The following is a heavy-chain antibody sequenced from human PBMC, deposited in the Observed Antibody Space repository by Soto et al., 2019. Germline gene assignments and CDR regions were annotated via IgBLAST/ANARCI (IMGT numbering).Heavy chain of an antibody. D-gene: IGHD6-13*01. Sequence: GGSLRLSCAASGFTFSSYGMHWVRQAPGKGLEWVAVISYDGSNKYYADSVKGRFTISRDNSKNTLYLQMNSLRAEDTAVYYCAKDMVRVSSWYLGFDYWGQGTLVTVSS. CDR1: GFTFSSYG. CDR3: AKDMVRVSSWYLGFDY. CDR2: ISYDGSNK. J-gene: IGHJ4*02. V-gene: IGHV3-30*18.